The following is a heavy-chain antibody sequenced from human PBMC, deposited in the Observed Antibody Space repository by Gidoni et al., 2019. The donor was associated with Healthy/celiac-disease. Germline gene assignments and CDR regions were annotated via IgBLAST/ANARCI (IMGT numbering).Heavy chain of an antibody. J-gene: IGHJ4*02. Sequence: QVQLVESGGGVVPPGRSLRLSCAASGFPFSSYGMHWVRQAPGKGLEWVAVIWYDGSNKYYADSVKGRFTISRDNSKNTLYLQMNSLRAEDTAVYYCARVDEVVTYDYWGQGTLVTVSS. CDR2: IWYDGSNK. D-gene: IGHD2-21*02. CDR3: ARVDEVVTYDY. CDR1: GFPFSSYG. V-gene: IGHV3-33*01.